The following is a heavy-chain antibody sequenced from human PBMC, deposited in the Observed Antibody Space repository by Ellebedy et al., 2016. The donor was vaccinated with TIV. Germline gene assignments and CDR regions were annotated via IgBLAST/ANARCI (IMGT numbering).Heavy chain of an antibody. CDR3: VGAIS. V-gene: IGHV3-48*04. D-gene: IGHD3-16*01. J-gene: IGHJ5*02. Sequence: GGSLRLXXVASGFTFSNYYLHWVRQAPGKGLEWISCVSPSSTVIYYADSVKGRFTISRDNAKNSLYLQMNSLRADDTAMYYCVGAISWGQGTLVTVSS. CDR2: VSPSSTVI. CDR1: GFTFSNYY.